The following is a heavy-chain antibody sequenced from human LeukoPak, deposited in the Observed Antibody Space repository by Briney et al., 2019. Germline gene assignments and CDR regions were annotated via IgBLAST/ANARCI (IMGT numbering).Heavy chain of an antibody. Sequence: PSETLSLTCAVYGGSFSGYYSSWIRQPPRKGLEWSGEINHSGSTNYNPSLKSRVTISVDTSKNQFSLKLSSVTAADTAVYYCARYKSYYYDSSGYYYPVWYFDYWGQGTLVTVSS. CDR3: ARYKSYYYDSSGYYYPVWYFDY. D-gene: IGHD3-22*01. V-gene: IGHV4-34*01. CDR2: INHSGST. CDR1: GGSFSGYY. J-gene: IGHJ4*02.